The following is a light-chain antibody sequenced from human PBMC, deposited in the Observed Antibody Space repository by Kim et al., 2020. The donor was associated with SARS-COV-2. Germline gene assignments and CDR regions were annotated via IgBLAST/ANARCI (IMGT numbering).Light chain of an antibody. CDR1: QSVSSTY. CDR3: QQYGSSPPYT. CDR2: DTS. Sequence: EIVLTQSPGTLSLSPGERATLSCRASQSVSSTYLAWYKQKPGQAPRLLIYDTSNRAAGIPDRFSGSGSGTDFTLTISRLEPEDSAVYYCQQYGSSPPYTFGQGTKLEI. J-gene: IGKJ2*01. V-gene: IGKV3-20*01.